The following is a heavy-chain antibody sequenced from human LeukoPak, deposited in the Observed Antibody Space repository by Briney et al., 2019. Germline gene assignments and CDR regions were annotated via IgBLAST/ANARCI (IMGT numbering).Heavy chain of an antibody. Sequence: ASVKVSCKASGYTFTGYYMHWVRQAPGQGLEWMGWINPNSGGTNYAQKFQGRVTITADESTSTAYMELSSLRSEDTAVYYCASNWNDWYYFDYWGQGTLVTVSS. CDR3: ASNWNDWYYFDY. J-gene: IGHJ4*02. CDR2: INPNSGGT. V-gene: IGHV1-2*02. CDR1: GYTFTGYY. D-gene: IGHD1-20*01.